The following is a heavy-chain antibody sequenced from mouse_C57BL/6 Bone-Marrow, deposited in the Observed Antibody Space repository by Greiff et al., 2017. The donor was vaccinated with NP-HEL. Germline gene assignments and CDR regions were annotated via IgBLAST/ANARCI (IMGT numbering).Heavy chain of an antibody. J-gene: IGHJ3*01. D-gene: IGHD2-1*01. CDR1: GYTFTEYT. V-gene: IGHV1-62-2*01. CDR2: FYPGSGSI. Sequence: VQLQQSGAELVKPGASVKLSCKASGYTFTEYTIHWVKQRSGQGLEWIGWFYPGSGSIKYNETFKDKATLTAAKSSSTVYMELSRLTSEDSAVYFCARHEEGYGNWFAYWGQGTLVTVSA. CDR3: ARHEEGYGNWFAY.